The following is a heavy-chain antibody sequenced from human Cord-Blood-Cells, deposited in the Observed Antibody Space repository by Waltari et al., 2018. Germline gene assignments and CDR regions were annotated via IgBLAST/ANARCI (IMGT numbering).Heavy chain of an antibody. CDR3: ARGSLGYFDL. V-gene: IGHV4-34*01. J-gene: IGHJ2*01. D-gene: IGHD3-16*01. CDR2: INHSGST. CDR1: GGSFSGYY. Sequence: QVQLQQWGAGLLKPSETLSLTCAAYGGSFSGYYWSWIRQPPGKGLEWIGEINHSGSTNYNPSLKSRVTISVDTSKNQFSLKLSSVTAADTAVYYCARGSLGYFDLWGRGTLVTVSS.